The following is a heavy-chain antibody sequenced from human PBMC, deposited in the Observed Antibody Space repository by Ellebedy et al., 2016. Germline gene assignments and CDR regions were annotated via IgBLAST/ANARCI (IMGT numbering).Heavy chain of an antibody. CDR1: GFTFSSYA. D-gene: IGHD6-19*01. Sequence: GGSLRLSCAASGFTFSSYAMSWVRQTPGKGLEWVSAISGSGGSTYYADSVKGRFTISRDNSKNTLYLQMNSLRAEDTAVYYCAKDLQKSIGWAHDYWGQGTLVTVSS. V-gene: IGHV3-23*01. CDR2: ISGSGGST. CDR3: AKDLQKSIGWAHDY. J-gene: IGHJ4*02.